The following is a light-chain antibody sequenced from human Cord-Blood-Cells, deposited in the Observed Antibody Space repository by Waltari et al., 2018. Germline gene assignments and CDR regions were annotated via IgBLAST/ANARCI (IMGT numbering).Light chain of an antibody. Sequence: DIQMTQSPSSLSASVGDRATITCRASQSLSIYLNWYQQKPGKAPKLLIYAASSLQSGVPSSFSGSGSGTDFTLTISSLQPEDFATYYCQQSYSTPRTFGQGTKVEIK. V-gene: IGKV1-39*01. J-gene: IGKJ1*01. CDR3: QQSYSTPRT. CDR2: AAS. CDR1: QSLSIY.